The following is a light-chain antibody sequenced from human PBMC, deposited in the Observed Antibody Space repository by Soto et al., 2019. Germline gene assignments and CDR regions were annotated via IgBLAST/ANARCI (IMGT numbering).Light chain of an antibody. V-gene: IGKV3-15*01. CDR3: QQYNNWPSLT. CDR2: GVS. J-gene: IGKJ4*01. Sequence: ESVLTQSPGTLSLSPGERATLSCRASQGISNSLAWYQQKPGQAPRLLIYGVSTRPTGIPARFSGSGSGTEFTLTISSLKSEDFAVCYCQQYNNWPSLTFGGGTEVDIK. CDR1: QGISNS.